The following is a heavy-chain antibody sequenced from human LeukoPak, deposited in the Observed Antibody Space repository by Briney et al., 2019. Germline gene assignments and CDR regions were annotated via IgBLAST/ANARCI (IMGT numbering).Heavy chain of an antibody. CDR2: LSGDGSDT. V-gene: IGHV3-23*01. CDR3: TKGGHGDY. J-gene: IGHJ4*02. D-gene: IGHD2-21*02. Sequence: GGSLRLSCQASGFPFSTFPMSWVRQAPGKGLEWVSTLSGDGSDTYYADSVKGRFTISRDTSRNTLFLQMNSLRADDTAIYYCTKGGHGDYWGQGTMVTVSS. CDR1: GFPFSTFP.